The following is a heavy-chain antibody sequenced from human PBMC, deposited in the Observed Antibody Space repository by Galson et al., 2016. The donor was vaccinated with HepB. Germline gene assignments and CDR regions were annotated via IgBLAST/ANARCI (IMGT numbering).Heavy chain of an antibody. Sequence: SLRLSCAASGFTFSNYGMHWVRQAPGKGLEWVAADSMDGRRKFYADSVKGRFTISRDNSNNMLFLQMNSLSSDDTAVYYCAKRHEYCPPVGCSVDYWGQGTLVSVSS. D-gene: IGHD2/OR15-2a*01. V-gene: IGHV3-30*18. CDR1: GFTFSNYG. CDR3: AKRHEYCPPVGCSVDY. CDR2: DSMDGRRK. J-gene: IGHJ4*02.